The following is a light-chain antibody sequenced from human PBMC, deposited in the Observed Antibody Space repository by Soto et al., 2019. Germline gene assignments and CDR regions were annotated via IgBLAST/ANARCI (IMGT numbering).Light chain of an antibody. CDR2: GAS. J-gene: IGKJ1*01. CDR3: QQYNNWPPWT. CDR1: QSVSTY. Sequence: EIVMTQSPATLSVSPGERATLSCRASQSVSTYLACYQQKPGQAPRLLIYGASTKATGIPARFSGSGSGTEFTLTISSLQSEDFAVYYCQQYNNWPPWTFGQGTRVDIQ. V-gene: IGKV3D-15*01.